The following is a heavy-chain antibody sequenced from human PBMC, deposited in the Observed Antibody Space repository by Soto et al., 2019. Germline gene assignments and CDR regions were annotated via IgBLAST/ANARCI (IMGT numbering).Heavy chain of an antibody. CDR1: GYTFTSYG. CDR2: ISAYNGNT. Sequence: QVQLVQSGAEVKKPGASVKVSCKASGYTFTSYGISWVRQAPGQGLEWMGWISAYNGNTNYAQKLQGRVTMTTDTYPSTAYMELRSLRSDATAVYYCARGARFFWSGNLNFDYWGQGTLVTVSS. CDR3: ARGARFFWSGNLNFDY. D-gene: IGHD3-3*01. V-gene: IGHV1-18*01. J-gene: IGHJ4*02.